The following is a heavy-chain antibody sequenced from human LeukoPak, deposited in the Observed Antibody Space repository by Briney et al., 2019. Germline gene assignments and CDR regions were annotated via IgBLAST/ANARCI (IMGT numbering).Heavy chain of an antibody. CDR1: GFTFSNYA. CDR2: LSGSGGST. D-gene: IGHD3-10*02. CDR3: AKDLYMFLF. V-gene: IGHV3-23*01. Sequence: GGSLRLSCAASGFTFSNYAMSWVRQAPGKGLEWVSSLSGSGGSTYYADSVKGRFTISRDNSKNTLYLQMSSLRAEDTAVYYCAKDLYMFLFGGQGTVVTVSS. J-gene: IGHJ4*02.